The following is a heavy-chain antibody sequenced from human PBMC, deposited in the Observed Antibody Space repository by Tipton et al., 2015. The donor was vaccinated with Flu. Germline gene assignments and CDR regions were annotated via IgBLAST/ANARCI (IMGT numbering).Heavy chain of an antibody. V-gene: IGHV3-30*03. CDR2: ISYDGTNK. Sequence: SLRLSCAASGFPFSYSGMHWVRQAPGKGPEWVAVISYDGTNKFYADSVKGRFTISRDNSRNTLFLQMNSLRAEDTAVYYCARRDYSNYVSDPKSWFDPWGQGILVTVSS. D-gene: IGHD4-11*01. CDR1: GFPFSYSG. J-gene: IGHJ5*02. CDR3: ARRDYSNYVSDPKSWFDP.